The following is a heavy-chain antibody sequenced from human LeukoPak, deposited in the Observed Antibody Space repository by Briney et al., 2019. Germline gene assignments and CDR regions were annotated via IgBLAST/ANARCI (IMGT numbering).Heavy chain of an antibody. V-gene: IGHV4-30-2*01. CDR3: ARSRQGSGLFSF. Sequence: PSQTLSLTCTVSGGAIISGGYSWNWIRQPPGKGLEWIGCIYERGPAYYNPSLKSRFTISVDTVKNQFFLNVTSVTAADTAVYYCARSRQGSGLFSFWGQGTLVAVSS. CDR2: IYERGPA. CDR1: GGAIISGGYS. D-gene: IGHD2-15*01. J-gene: IGHJ4*02.